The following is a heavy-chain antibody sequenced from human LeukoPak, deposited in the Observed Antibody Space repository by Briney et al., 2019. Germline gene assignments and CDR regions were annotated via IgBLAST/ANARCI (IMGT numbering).Heavy chain of an antibody. CDR1: GITVSNYG. CDR3: AKGQKRGLREGPY. Sequence: GGSLRLSCAVSGITVSNYGMSWVRQAPGKGLEWVAGISGSGGGTNYADSVKGRFTISRDNSKNTLYLQMNSLRAEDTAVYYCAKGQKRGLREGPYWGQGTLVTVSS. J-gene: IGHJ4*02. V-gene: IGHV3-23*01. CDR2: ISGSGGGT. D-gene: IGHD5/OR15-5a*01.